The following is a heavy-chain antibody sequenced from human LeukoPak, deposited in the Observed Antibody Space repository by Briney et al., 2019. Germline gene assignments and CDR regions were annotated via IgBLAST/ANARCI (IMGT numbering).Heavy chain of an antibody. D-gene: IGHD3-22*01. CDR2: INPNSGGT. Sequence: ASVKVSCKASGYTFTGYYMHWVQQAPGQGLEWMGWINPNSGGTNYAQKFQGRVTMTRDTSISTAYMELSRLRSDDTAVYYCARSRDYYDSSGYSDYWGQGTLVTVSS. CDR1: GYTFTGYY. CDR3: ARSRDYYDSSGYSDY. J-gene: IGHJ4*02. V-gene: IGHV1-2*02.